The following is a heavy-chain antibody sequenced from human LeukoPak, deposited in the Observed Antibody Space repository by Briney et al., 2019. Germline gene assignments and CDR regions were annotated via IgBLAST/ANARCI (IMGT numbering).Heavy chain of an antibody. CDR1: GYSLSDSS. D-gene: IGHD3-22*01. CDR2: LNPEDGET. V-gene: IGHV1-24*01. Sequence: ASVKVSCKVSGYSLSDSSMHWVRQAPGKGLEWMGTLNPEDGETIYAQKFQGRVTMTEDTSIDTAYLDLSSLRSEDTAVYYCATPRYSDNRGYYYDLTYWGQGTLVAVSS. J-gene: IGHJ4*02. CDR3: ATPRYSDNRGYYYDLTY.